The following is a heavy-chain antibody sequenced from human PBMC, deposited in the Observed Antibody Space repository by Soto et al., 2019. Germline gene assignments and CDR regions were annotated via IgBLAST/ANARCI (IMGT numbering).Heavy chain of an antibody. V-gene: IGHV3-21*01. CDR3: VRSGTARLLRHSWFDT. CDR1: GFTFNTYD. Sequence: EVQLVESGGGLVKPGGSLRLSCAASGFTFNTYDMNWVRQAPGKGLEWVSSITTSSAYIYDADSLKGRITISRDNAKNSLFLQMNSLRAEDTAVYYCVRSGTARLLRHSWFDTWGQGTLVTVSS. CDR2: ITTSSAYI. J-gene: IGHJ5*02. D-gene: IGHD2-21*01.